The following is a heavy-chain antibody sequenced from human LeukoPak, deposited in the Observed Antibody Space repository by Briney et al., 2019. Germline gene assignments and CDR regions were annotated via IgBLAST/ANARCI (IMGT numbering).Heavy chain of an antibody. CDR2: IIPIFGTA. J-gene: IGHJ5*02. CDR1: GGTFSSYA. D-gene: IGHD3-10*01. CDR3: ATRWFGERPFDP. Sequence: GSSVKVSCKASGGTFSSYAISWVRQAPGQGLEWMGGIIPIFGTANYAQKFQGRVTITTDESTSTAYMELSSLRSEDTAVYYCATRWFGERPFDPWGQGTLVTVSS. V-gene: IGHV1-69*05.